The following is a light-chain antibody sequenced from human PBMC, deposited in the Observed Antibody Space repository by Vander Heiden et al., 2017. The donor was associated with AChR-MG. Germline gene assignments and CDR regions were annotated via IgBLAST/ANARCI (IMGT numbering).Light chain of an antibody. J-gene: IGKJ4*01. CDR2: GAS. CDR1: QSISSN. CDR3: QQYQSNWPPRLT. V-gene: IGKV3-15*01. Sequence: EIVMTQSPATLSVSPGERATLSCRASQSISSNLAWYQQKPGQAPRLVIYGASTRATGIPARFSGSGSGTEFTLTISSLQSEDFALYYCQQYQSNWPPRLTFGGGTKVEIK.